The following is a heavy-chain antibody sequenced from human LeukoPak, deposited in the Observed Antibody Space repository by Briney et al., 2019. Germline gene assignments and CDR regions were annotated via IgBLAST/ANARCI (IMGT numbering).Heavy chain of an antibody. CDR3: AKGAYGGATFFYYMDV. V-gene: IGHV3-9*01. D-gene: IGHD2/OR15-2a*01. Sequence: PGGSLRLSCAGSGFTFDDYAMHWVRQTPGKGLEWVSGISWNSGNIVYADFVGGRFTISRDNAKNSLSLQMNSLSDEDTAVYYCAKGAYGGATFFYYMDVCGNGTTVTVSS. J-gene: IGHJ6*03. CDR2: ISWNSGNI. CDR1: GFTFDDYA.